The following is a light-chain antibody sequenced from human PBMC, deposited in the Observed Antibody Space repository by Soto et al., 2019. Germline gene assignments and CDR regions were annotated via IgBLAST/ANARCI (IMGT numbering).Light chain of an antibody. CDR2: AAS. CDR1: QSISTY. Sequence: YSLSGSFGDRVTITCRASQSISTYLHWYQQKPGKAPNLLIYAASTLQSGVPSRFSGSGSGTDFTRTISSLQPEDFAPDDWLQSYSTPITLVQGTRLEIK. CDR3: LQSYSTPIT. V-gene: IGKV1-39*01. J-gene: IGKJ5*01.